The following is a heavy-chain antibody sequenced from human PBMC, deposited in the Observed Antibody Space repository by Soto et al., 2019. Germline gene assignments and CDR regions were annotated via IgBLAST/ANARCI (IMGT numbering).Heavy chain of an antibody. CDR2: IIPILGIA. CDR1: GYTFTSYG. J-gene: IGHJ6*02. V-gene: IGHV1-69*04. CDR3: ARERGYSGYDLDYYYYYGMDV. Sequence: SVKVSCKASGYTFTSYGISWVRQAPGQGLEWMGRIIPILGIANYAQKFQGRVTITADKSTSTAYMELSSLRSEDTAVYYCARERGYSGYDLDYYYYYGMDVWGQGTTVTVSS. D-gene: IGHD5-12*01.